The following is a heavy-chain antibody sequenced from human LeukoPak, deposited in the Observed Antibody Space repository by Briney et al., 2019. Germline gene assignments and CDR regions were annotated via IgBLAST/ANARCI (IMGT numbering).Heavy chain of an antibody. Sequence: SGGSLRLSCAASGFTFSSYEMNWVRQAPGKGLEWVAFIRYDGSNKYYADSVKGRFTISRDNSKNTLYLQMNSLRAEDTAVYYCAKVGNGDYVVDMDVWGKGTTVTISS. CDR3: AKVGNGDYVVDMDV. CDR1: GFTFSSYE. CDR2: IRYDGSNK. D-gene: IGHD4-17*01. J-gene: IGHJ6*03. V-gene: IGHV3-30*02.